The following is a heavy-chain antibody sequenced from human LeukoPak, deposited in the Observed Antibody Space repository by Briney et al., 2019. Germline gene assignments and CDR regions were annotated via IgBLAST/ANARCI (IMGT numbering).Heavy chain of an antibody. CDR1: GFTFSSYA. Sequence: GGSLRLSSAASGFTFSSYAMSWVRQAPGKGLEWVSGISGSGGSTYYADSVKRRFTISRDNSKNTLYLQMNSLRAEDTAIYYCAKGGYYYDSSGYSSYFQHWGQGTLVTVSS. D-gene: IGHD3-22*01. V-gene: IGHV3-23*01. CDR3: AKGGYYYDSSGYSSYFQH. CDR2: ISGSGGST. J-gene: IGHJ1*01.